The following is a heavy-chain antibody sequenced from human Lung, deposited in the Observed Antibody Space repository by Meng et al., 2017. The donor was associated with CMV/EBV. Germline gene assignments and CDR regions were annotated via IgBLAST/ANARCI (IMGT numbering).Heavy chain of an antibody. CDR1: GGSFSGYY. CDR3: ARWATANYNYYGMDV. J-gene: IGHJ6*02. V-gene: IGHV4-34*01. D-gene: IGHD5-24*01. CDR2: INHSGST. Sequence: SCAVYGGSFSGYYWSWIRQPPGKGLEWIGEINHSGSTNYNPSLKSRVTISVDTSKNQFSLKLSSVTAADTAVYYCARWATANYNYYGMDVWGQGTXVTVSS.